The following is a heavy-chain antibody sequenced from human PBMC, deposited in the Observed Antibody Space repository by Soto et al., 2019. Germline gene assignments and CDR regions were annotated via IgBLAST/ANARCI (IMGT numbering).Heavy chain of an antibody. CDR3: ARGYSYHFDY. Sequence: VGFLRLSCAASGFTFSDYYMSWIRQAPGKGLEWVSYITSSSSYTNSADSVKGRFTISRDNAKNSLYLQMNSLRAEDTAVYYCARGYSYHFDYWGQGTLVTVSS. CDR1: GFTFSDYY. D-gene: IGHD5-18*01. J-gene: IGHJ4*02. CDR2: ITSSSSYT. V-gene: IGHV3-11*05.